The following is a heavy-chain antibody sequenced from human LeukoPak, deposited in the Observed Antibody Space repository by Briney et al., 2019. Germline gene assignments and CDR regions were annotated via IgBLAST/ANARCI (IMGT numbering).Heavy chain of an antibody. J-gene: IGHJ6*02. D-gene: IGHD2-15*01. CDR3: ARQVLDVVAATDYYGMDV. V-gene: IGHV5-51*01. CDR2: IYPVDSDT. CDR1: GYGFTSYW. Sequence: GGFLKISGKGSGYGFTSYWIGWVGQLPGKGLGWMGIIYPVDSDTRYSPSFQGQVTISADKSISTAYLQWSSLKASDTAMYYCARQVLDVVAATDYYGMDVWGQGTTVTVSS.